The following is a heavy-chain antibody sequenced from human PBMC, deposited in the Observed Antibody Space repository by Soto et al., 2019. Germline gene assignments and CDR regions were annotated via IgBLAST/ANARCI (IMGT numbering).Heavy chain of an antibody. CDR1: GFTVSSAY. D-gene: IGHD6-13*01. V-gene: IGHV3-53*01. J-gene: IGHJ6*02. CDR2: IYGGLTT. CDR3: ARDRIEAAGTPRFNYYYGMDV. Sequence: GGSLRLSCAASGFTVSSAYMTWVRQSPGKGLEWVSVIYGGLTTSYADSVKGRFTISRDNSKNTLFLQMNSLRAEDTAVYYCARDRIEAAGTPRFNYYYGMDVWGQGTTVTVSS.